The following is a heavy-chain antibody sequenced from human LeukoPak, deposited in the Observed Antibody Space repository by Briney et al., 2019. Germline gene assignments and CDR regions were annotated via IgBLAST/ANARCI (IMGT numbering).Heavy chain of an antibody. V-gene: IGHV1-8*02. CDR3: ARGKQWLVRRYYYYGMDV. CDR1: GGTFSSYA. CDR2: MNPNSGNT. D-gene: IGHD6-19*01. Sequence: ASVKVSCKASGGTFSSYAINWVRQATGQGLEWMGWMNPNSGNTGYAQKFQGRVTMTRNTSISTAYMELSSLRSEDTAVYYCARGKQWLVRRYYYYGMDVWGQGTTVTVSS. J-gene: IGHJ6*02.